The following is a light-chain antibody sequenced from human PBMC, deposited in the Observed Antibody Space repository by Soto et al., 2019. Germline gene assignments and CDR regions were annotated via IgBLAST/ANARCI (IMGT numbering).Light chain of an antibody. J-gene: IGKJ1*01. V-gene: IGKV3-15*01. CDR2: GAS. Sequence: EILMTQSPGTLSLSPGERATLSCRASQSVSSNFAWYQQKPGQAPRLLIYGASTRATGIPARFSGRGSGTEFTLTITSLQSEDFAVYYCQQYNDWLWTFGQGTKVDI. CDR1: QSVSSN. CDR3: QQYNDWLWT.